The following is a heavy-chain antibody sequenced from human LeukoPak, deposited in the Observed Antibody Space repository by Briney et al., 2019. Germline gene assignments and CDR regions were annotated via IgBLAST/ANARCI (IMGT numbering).Heavy chain of an antibody. Sequence: ASVKVSCKASGYTFTSYGISWVRQAPGQGLEWMGWISAYNGNTNYAQKLQGRVTMTTDTSTSTAYMELRSLRSDDTAVYYCARPMTTFGGVIVISYYYGMDVWGQGTTVTVSS. CDR3: ARPMTTFGGVIVISYYYGMDV. J-gene: IGHJ6*02. D-gene: IGHD3-16*02. V-gene: IGHV1-18*01. CDR2: ISAYNGNT. CDR1: GYTFTSYG.